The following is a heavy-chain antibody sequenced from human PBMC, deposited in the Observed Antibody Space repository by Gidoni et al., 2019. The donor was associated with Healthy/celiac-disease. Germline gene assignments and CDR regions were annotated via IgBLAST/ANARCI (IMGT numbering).Heavy chain of an antibody. J-gene: IGHJ5*02. CDR2: IYYSGST. V-gene: IGHV4-39*01. D-gene: IGHD2-2*01. CDR3: AIHIVVVPAAIVDTAMVGPTGFDP. CDR1: GGSISSSSYY. Sequence: QLQLQESGPGLVKPSETLSLTCTVSGGSISSSSYYWGWLRQPPGKGLEWIGSIYYSGSTYYNPSLKSRVTISVDTSKNQFSLKLSSVTAADTAVYYCAIHIVVVPAAIVDTAMVGPTGFDPWGQGTLVTVSS.